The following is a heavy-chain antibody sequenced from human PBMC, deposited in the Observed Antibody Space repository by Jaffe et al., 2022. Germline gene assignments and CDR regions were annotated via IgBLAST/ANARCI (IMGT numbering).Heavy chain of an antibody. CDR3: ARAGYCSGGSCYSVGVGAFDI. Sequence: QVQLVQSGAEVKKPGSSVKVSCKASGGTFSSYAISWVRQAPGQGLEWMGGIIPIFGTANYAQKFQGRVTITADESTSTAYMELSSLRSEDTAVYYCARAGYCSGGSCYSVGVGAFDIWGQGTMVTVSS. J-gene: IGHJ3*02. CDR2: IIPIFGTA. V-gene: IGHV1-69*01. CDR1: GGTFSSYA. D-gene: IGHD2-15*01.